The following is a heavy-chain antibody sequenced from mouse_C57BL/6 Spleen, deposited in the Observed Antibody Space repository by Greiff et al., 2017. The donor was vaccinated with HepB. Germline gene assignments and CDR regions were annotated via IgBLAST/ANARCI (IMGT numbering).Heavy chain of an antibody. Sequence: EVQLQQSGPVLVKPGASVKMSCKASGYTFTDYYMNWVKQSHGKSLEWIGVINPYNGGTSYNQKFKGKATLTVDKSSSTAYMELNSLTSEDSAVDYCARRAGTVYAMDYWGQGTSVTVSS. CDR3: ARRAGTVYAMDY. CDR2: INPYNGGT. D-gene: IGHD4-1*01. V-gene: IGHV1-19*01. CDR1: GYTFTDYY. J-gene: IGHJ4*01.